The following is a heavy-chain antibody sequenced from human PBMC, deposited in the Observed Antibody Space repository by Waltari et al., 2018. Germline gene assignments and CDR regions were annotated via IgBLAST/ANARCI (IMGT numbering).Heavy chain of an antibody. D-gene: IGHD4-17*01. CDR1: GGSISSHY. CDR3: ARDRDGDYFDY. Sequence: QVQLQESGPGLVKPSETLSLTCTVSGGSISSHYWSWIRQPPGKGLEWIGYIYYSGSTNYNPSLKSRVTISVDTSKNQFSLKLSSVTAADTAVYYCARDRDGDYFDYRGQGTLVTVSS. J-gene: IGHJ4*02. V-gene: IGHV4-59*11. CDR2: IYYSGST.